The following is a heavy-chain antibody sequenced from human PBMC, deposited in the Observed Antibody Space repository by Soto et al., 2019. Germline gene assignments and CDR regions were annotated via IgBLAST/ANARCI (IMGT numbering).Heavy chain of an antibody. CDR1: GYTLTELS. D-gene: IGHD6-6*01. J-gene: IGHJ6*02. V-gene: IGHV1-24*01. CDR3: ATYLVVAARPDGDENYYYYGMDV. Sequence: GASVKVSCKVSGYTLTELSMHWVRQAPGKGLEWMGGFDPEDGETIYAQKFQGRVTMTEDTSTDTAYMELSSLRSEDTAVYYCATYLVVAARPDGDENYYYYGMDVWGQGTTVTVSS. CDR2: FDPEDGET.